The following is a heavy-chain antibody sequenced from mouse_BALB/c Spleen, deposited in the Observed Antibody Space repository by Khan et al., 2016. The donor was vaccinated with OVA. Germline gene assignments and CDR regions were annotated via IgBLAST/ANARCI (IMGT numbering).Heavy chain of an antibody. CDR3: ARNSYRYDFTY. J-gene: IGHJ3*01. V-gene: IGHV2-2*01. Sequence: QVQLKESGPGLVQPSQSLSITCTVSGFSLSAYGIHWVRQSPGKGLEWLGVIWSGGRTDYNVPFISRLSITKDNSKSQVFFKMNSLQADYTAIYYCARNSYRYDFTYWGQGTLVTVSA. D-gene: IGHD2-12*01. CDR1: GFSLSAYG. CDR2: IWSGGRT.